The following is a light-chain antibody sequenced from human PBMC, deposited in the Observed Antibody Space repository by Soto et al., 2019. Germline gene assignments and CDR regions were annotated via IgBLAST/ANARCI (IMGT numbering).Light chain of an antibody. V-gene: IGKV3-11*01. CDR3: QERSNRGAVFT. J-gene: IGKJ3*01. Sequence: EIVLTQSPAALSLSPGERATLSCRASQSVSRYLAWYQQKPGQAPRLLIYDASNTATGIPARFGGSEYGTDSPLPHNSLVLEGYAVFYCQERSNRGAVFTFRPGTKVDIK. CDR1: QSVSRY. CDR2: DAS.